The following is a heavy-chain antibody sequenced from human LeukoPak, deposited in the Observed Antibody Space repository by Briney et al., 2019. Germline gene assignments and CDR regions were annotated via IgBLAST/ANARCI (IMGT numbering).Heavy chain of an antibody. Sequence: PSETLSLTCAVYGGSFSGYYWSWIRQPPGKGLEWIGEINHSGSTNYNPSLKSRVTISVDTSKNQFSLKLSSVTAADTAVYYCARGQIKTSFGVVIIRGNWFDPWGQGTLVTVSS. J-gene: IGHJ5*02. D-gene: IGHD3-3*01. CDR3: ARGQIKTSFGVVIIRGNWFDP. CDR2: INHSGST. CDR1: GGSFSGYY. V-gene: IGHV4-34*01.